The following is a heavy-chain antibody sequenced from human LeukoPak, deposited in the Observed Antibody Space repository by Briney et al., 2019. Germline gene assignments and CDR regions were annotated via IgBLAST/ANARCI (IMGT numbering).Heavy chain of an antibody. D-gene: IGHD2-15*01. J-gene: IGHJ6*04. V-gene: IGHV1-18*01. Sequence: GASVKVSCKASGYTFTSYGISWVRQAPGQGLECMGWISAYNGNTNYAQKLQGRVTMTTDTSTSTAYMELMSLRSDDTAVYYCARARDIVVVVAATGEMGMDVWGKGTTVTVSS. CDR3: ARARDIVVVVAATGEMGMDV. CDR1: GYTFTSYG. CDR2: ISAYNGNT.